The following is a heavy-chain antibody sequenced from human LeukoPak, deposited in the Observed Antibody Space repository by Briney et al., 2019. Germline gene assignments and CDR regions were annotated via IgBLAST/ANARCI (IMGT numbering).Heavy chain of an antibody. J-gene: IGHJ4*01. CDR3: ARDTGFPAFDI. CDR1: GSTFLGYY. V-gene: IGHV1-2*02. Sequence: VKVSSKPSGSTFLGYYIHWVRQAPGQGLGWMGSVNPKSGVTDYQQKLQGRITLTRDTSSSTAYLALKRLDSDTTAGDYCARDTGFPAFDIWGHGALVSVSS. CDR2: VNPKSGVT.